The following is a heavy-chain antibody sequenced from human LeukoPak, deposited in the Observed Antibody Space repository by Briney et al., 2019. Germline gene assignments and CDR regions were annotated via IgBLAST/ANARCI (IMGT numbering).Heavy chain of an antibody. Sequence: PGGSLRLSCAASGFTFSGSAMHWVRQASGKGLEWVGRIRSKANSYATAYAASVKGRFTISRDDSKNTAYLQMNSLKTEDTAVYYCTRQGTAMVSPLDYWGQGTLVTVSS. V-gene: IGHV3-73*01. CDR3: TRQGTAMVSPLDY. J-gene: IGHJ4*02. D-gene: IGHD5-18*01. CDR1: GFTFSGSA. CDR2: IRSKANSYAT.